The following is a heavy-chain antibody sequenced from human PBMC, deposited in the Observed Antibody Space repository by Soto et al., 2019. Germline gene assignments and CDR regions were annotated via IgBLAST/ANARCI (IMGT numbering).Heavy chain of an antibody. J-gene: IGHJ4*02. V-gene: IGHV3-30*03. CDR3: ATLGYCSSTSCYSY. Sequence: GGSLRLSCAASGFTFSSYGMHWVRQAPGKGLEWVAVISYDGSNKYYADSVKGRFTISRDNSKNTLYLQMNSLRAEDTAVYYCATLGYCSSTSCYSYWGQGTLVTGSS. CDR1: GFTFSSYG. CDR2: ISYDGSNK. D-gene: IGHD2-2*01.